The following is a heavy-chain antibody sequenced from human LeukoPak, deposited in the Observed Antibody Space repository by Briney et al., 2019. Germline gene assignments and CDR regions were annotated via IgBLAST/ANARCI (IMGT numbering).Heavy chain of an antibody. Sequence: SETLSLTCTVSGVSISSGGYHWSWIRQHPEKGLEWIGYIYYSGSTYYNPSLKSRVSISVDTSKNQFSLKLNSVTVADTAVYYCAGEADSGTYARYGMDVWGQGTTVTVSS. CDR2: IYYSGST. D-gene: IGHD1-26*01. J-gene: IGHJ6*02. CDR1: GVSISSGGYH. CDR3: AGEADSGTYARYGMDV. V-gene: IGHV4-31*03.